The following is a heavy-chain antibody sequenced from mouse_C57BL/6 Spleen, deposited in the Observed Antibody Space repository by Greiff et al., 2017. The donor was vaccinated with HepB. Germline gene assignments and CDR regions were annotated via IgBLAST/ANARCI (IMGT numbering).Heavy chain of an antibody. CDR3: ARQRDYADAMDY. J-gene: IGHJ4*01. Sequence: DVMLVESGGDLVKPGGSLKLSCAASGFTFSSYGMSWVRQTPDKRLEWVATISSGGSYTYYPDSVKGRFTISRDNAKNTLYLQMSSLKSEDTAMYYCARQRDYADAMDYWGQGTSVTVSS. CDR1: GFTFSSYG. V-gene: IGHV5-6*02. CDR2: ISSGGSYT. D-gene: IGHD1-1*02.